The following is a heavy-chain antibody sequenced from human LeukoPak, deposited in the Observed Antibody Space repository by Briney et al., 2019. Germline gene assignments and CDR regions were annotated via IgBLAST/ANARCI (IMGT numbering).Heavy chain of an antibody. CDR3: ARDSVLYCDSSGLLDY. Sequence: GGSLRLSCAASGFTFSSYAMHWVRQAPGKGLEWVAVISYDGSNKYYADSVKGRFTISRDNSKNTLYLQMNSLRAEDTAVYYCARDSVLYCDSSGLLDYWGQGTLVTVSS. J-gene: IGHJ4*02. CDR1: GFTFSSYA. D-gene: IGHD3-22*01. CDR2: ISYDGSNK. V-gene: IGHV3-30-3*01.